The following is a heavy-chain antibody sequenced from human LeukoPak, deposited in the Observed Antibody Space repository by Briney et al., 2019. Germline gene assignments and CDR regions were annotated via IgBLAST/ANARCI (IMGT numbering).Heavy chain of an antibody. Sequence: PSETLSLTCTVSGGSISGSSYYWGWLRQPPGKGLEWIGEINHSGSTNYNPSLKSRVIISVDTSKNQFSLKLSSVTAADTAVYYCASGYDSSGRDYWGQGTLVTVSS. CDR2: INHSGST. V-gene: IGHV4-39*07. J-gene: IGHJ4*02. CDR1: GGSISGSSYY. D-gene: IGHD3-22*01. CDR3: ASGYDSSGRDY.